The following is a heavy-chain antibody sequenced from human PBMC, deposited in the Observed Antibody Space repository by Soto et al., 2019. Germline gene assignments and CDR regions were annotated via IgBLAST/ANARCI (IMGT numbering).Heavy chain of an antibody. Sequence: QVQLVESGGGVVQPGRSLRLSCAASGSTFTSYTVHWVRQAPGKGLEWVALILYDGSSKYYADSVKGRFTISGDESRTTVFLQMNSLRVEDTAVYFCAREGLGEFDAFDISGQGTMVTVSS. CDR3: AREGLGEFDAFDI. CDR2: ILYDGSSK. CDR1: GSTFTSYT. D-gene: IGHD2-21*01. V-gene: IGHV3-30*04. J-gene: IGHJ3*02.